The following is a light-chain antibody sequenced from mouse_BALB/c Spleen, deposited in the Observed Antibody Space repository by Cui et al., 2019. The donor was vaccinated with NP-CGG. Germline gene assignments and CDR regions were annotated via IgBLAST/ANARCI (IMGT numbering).Light chain of an antibody. CDR1: TGAVTTSNY. V-gene: IGLV1*01. CDR2: GTN. Sequence: QAVVTQESAPTTSPGETVTFTCRSSTGAVTTSNYANWVQEKPDHLFTGLIGGTNNRPPGVPARFSGSLIGDKAALTITGAQTEDEAIYFCALWYSNHWVFGGGTKLTVL. CDR3: ALWYSNHWV. J-gene: IGLJ1*01.